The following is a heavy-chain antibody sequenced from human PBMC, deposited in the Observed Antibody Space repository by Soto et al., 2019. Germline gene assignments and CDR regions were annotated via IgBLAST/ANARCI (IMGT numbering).Heavy chain of an antibody. D-gene: IGHD3-10*01. J-gene: IGHJ6*02. CDR3: ARVQKLYGNSVYYYGMDV. V-gene: IGHV3-21*01. CDR1: GFIFGNYS. Sequence: EVQLVESGGGLVRPGGSLRLSCEASGFIFGNYSMNWVRQAPGKGLEWVSSISSRSNFIYYADSLRGRVTISRDNTQNSLHLQMNSLRVEDTAIYDCARVQKLYGNSVYYYGMDVWGQGTTVTVSS. CDR2: ISSRSNFI.